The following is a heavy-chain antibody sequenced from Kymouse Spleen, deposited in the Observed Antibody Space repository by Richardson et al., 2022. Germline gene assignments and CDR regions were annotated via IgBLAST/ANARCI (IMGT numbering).Heavy chain of an antibody. D-gene: IGHD1-20*01,IGHD1-7*01. Sequence: QVQLQQWGAGLLKPSETLSLTCAVYGGSFSGYYWSWIRQPPGKGLEWIGEINHSGSTNYNPSLKSRVTISVDTSKNQFSLKLSSVTAADTAVYYCARGDNWTPFDYWGQGTLVTVSS. CDR1: GGSFSGYY. V-gene: IGHV4-34*01. J-gene: IGHJ4*02. CDR3: ARGDNWTPFDY. CDR2: INHSGST.